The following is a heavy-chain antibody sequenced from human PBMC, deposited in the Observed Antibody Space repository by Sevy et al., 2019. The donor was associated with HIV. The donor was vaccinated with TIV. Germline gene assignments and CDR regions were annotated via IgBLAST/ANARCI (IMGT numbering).Heavy chain of an antibody. D-gene: IGHD3-10*02. CDR3: ARERCSKPHDY. J-gene: IGHJ4*02. V-gene: IGHV3-23*01. CDR2: FSFGCGKI. Sequence: WGCLRLSCAASGFTFSSYAMSWVRQAPGKGLEWVSTFSFGCGKINYADSVKGRFTISRDNSKNTLYLQIHSLRAEDTAVYYCARERCSKPHDYWGQGTLVLVSS. CDR1: GFTFSSYA.